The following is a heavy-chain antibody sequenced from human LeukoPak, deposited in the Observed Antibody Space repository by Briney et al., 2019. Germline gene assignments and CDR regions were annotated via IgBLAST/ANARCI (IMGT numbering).Heavy chain of an antibody. Sequence: PSETLSLTCTVSGYSISSGYYWGWIRQPPGKGLEWIGSIYHSGSTYYNPSLKSRVTISVDTSKNQFSLKLSSVTAADTAVYYCARARIAAGNNWGQGTLVTVSS. V-gene: IGHV4-38-2*02. D-gene: IGHD6-13*01. CDR2: IYHSGST. J-gene: IGHJ4*02. CDR3: ARARIAAGNN. CDR1: GYSISSGYY.